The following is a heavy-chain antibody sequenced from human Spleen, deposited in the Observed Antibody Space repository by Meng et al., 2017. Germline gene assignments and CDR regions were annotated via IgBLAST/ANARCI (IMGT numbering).Heavy chain of an antibody. CDR1: GFTFSSYG. V-gene: IGHV3-33*06. CDR3: AKASIVVVVAA. Sequence: QVQLVESGGGVVQPGRSLRLSCAASGFTFSSYGFHWVRQAPGKGLEWVAVIWYDGSKKYYADSVKGRFTISRDDSRNTLYLQMNSLRAEDTAVYYCAKASIVVVVAAWGQGTLVTVSS. CDR2: IWYDGSKK. J-gene: IGHJ5*02. D-gene: IGHD2-15*01.